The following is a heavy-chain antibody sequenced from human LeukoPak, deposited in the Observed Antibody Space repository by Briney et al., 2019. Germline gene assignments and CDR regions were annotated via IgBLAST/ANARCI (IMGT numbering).Heavy chain of an antibody. D-gene: IGHD3-22*01. CDR1: GYTVTSYG. CDR3: ARVGYYDSSGYDCLDY. J-gene: IGHJ4*02. V-gene: IGHV1-18*01. CDR2: ISAYNGNT. Sequence: ASAKVSCKASGYTVTSYGISWVRQAPGQGLEWMGWISAYNGNTNYAQKLQGRVTMTTDTSTSTAYMELRSLRSDDTAVYYCARVGYYDSSGYDCLDYWGQGTLVTVSS.